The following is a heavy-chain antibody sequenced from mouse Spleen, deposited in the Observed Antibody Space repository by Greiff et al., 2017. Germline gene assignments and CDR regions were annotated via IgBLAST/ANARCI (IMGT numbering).Heavy chain of an antibody. CDR2: IWSDGST. Sequence: VQGVESGPGLVAPSQSLSITCTVSGFSLTNYAVHWVRQSPGKGLEWLGVIWSDGSTDYNAAFISRLSISKDNSKSQVFFKMNSLQADDTAIYYCARKGIYYGSSYGDYWGQGTSVTVSS. J-gene: IGHJ4*01. CDR1: GFSLTNYA. D-gene: IGHD1-1*01. V-gene: IGHV2-4-1*01. CDR3: ARKGIYYGSSYGDY.